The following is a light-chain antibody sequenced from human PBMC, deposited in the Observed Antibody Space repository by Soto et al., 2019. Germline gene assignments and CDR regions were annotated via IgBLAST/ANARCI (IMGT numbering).Light chain of an antibody. CDR3: QQYDNLPYT. V-gene: IGKV1-33*01. CDR2: NAS. Sequence: DIPMTQSPSSLSASVGDRVTITCQASQDISNYLNWYQQKPGKAPMILIYNASNLETGVPSRFSGSGSGTDFTFTISSLQPEDIATYYCQQYDNLPYTFGQGTKLEIK. CDR1: QDISNY. J-gene: IGKJ2*01.